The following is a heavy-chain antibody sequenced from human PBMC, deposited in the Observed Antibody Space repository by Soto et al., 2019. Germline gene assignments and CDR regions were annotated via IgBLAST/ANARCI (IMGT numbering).Heavy chain of an antibody. J-gene: IGHJ3*02. D-gene: IGHD2-2*01. CDR2: ISSSGSTI. CDR3: ARDLHLGYCSSTSCYRGTDAFDI. V-gene: IGHV3-48*03. Sequence: GGSLRLSCAASGFTFSSYEMNWVRQAPGKGLEWVSYISSSGSTIYYADSVKGRFTISRDNAKNSLYLQMNSLRAEDTAVYYCARDLHLGYCSSTSCYRGTDAFDIWGQGTMVTV. CDR1: GFTFSSYE.